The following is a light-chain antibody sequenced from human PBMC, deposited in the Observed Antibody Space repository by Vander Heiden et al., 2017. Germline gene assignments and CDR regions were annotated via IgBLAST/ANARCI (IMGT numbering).Light chain of an antibody. CDR2: SAS. V-gene: IGKV1-27*01. Sequence: DIQLTQSPSSLSAPVGDRVTITCRVSQGISSYLNGYRQKPGKVPKLLIYSASKLQSGVTSRCSGSGSGTDCTLTISSRQPEDVATYYGQRTYNDPPSITFGQGTRLEIK. CDR3: QRTYNDPPSIT. J-gene: IGKJ5*01. CDR1: QGISSY.